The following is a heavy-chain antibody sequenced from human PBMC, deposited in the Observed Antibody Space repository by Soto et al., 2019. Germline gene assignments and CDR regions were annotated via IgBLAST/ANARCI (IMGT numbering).Heavy chain of an antibody. CDR1: GGSISGGYS. CDR3: ATAGGLGAVAADY. V-gene: IGHV4-30-2*01. D-gene: IGHD6-19*01. CDR2: IYHSGST. J-gene: IGHJ4*02. Sequence: SETLSLTCTVSGGSISGGYSWSWIRQPPGKGLEWIGYIYHSGSTYYNPSLKSRVTISVDRSKNQFSLKLSSVTAADTAVYYCATAGGLGAVAADYWGQGTLVTVSS.